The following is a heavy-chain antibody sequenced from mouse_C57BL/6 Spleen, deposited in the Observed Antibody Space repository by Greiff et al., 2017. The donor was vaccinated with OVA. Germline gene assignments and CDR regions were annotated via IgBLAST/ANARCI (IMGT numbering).Heavy chain of an antibody. CDR1: GFTFSDYG. D-gene: IGHD3-1*01. Sequence: EVNVVESGGGLVKPGGSLKLSCAASGFTFSDYGMHWVRQAPEKGLEWVAYISSGSSTIYYADTVKGRFTISRDNAKNTLFLQMTSLRSEDTAMYYCARSRPAWFAYWGQGTLVTVSA. CDR2: ISSGSSTI. CDR3: ARSRPAWFAY. J-gene: IGHJ3*01. V-gene: IGHV5-17*01.